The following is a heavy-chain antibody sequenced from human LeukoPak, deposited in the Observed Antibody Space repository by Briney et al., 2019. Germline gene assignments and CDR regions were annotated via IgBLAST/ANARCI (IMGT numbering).Heavy chain of an antibody. Sequence: GGSLRLSCAVSGFTFSSYAMSWVRQAPGKGLEWVSAISGSGGSTYYADSVKGRFTISRDNSKNTLYLQMNSLRAEDTAVYYCAKDSWYYGSGSTSAIDYWGQGTLVTVSS. V-gene: IGHV3-23*01. J-gene: IGHJ4*02. CDR1: GFTFSSYA. D-gene: IGHD3-10*01. CDR2: ISGSGGST. CDR3: AKDSWYYGSGSTSAIDY.